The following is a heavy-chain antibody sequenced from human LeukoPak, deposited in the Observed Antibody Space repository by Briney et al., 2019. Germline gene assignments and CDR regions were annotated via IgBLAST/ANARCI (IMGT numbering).Heavy chain of an antibody. CDR1: GFTFSSYS. D-gene: IGHD4-11*01. V-gene: IGHV3-48*01. Sequence: GGSLRLSCAASGFTFSSYSINWVRQAPGKGLEWVSSISSSSSNIYYADSVKGRFTISRDNAKNSLYLQMNSLIAEDTAVYYCARDALDYSNSDNWFDPWGQGTLVTVSS. J-gene: IGHJ5*02. CDR2: ISSSSSNI. CDR3: ARDALDYSNSDNWFDP.